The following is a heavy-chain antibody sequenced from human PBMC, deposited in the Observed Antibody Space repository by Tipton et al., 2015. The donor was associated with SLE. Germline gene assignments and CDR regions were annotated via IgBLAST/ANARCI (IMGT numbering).Heavy chain of an antibody. D-gene: IGHD6-19*01. V-gene: IGHV4-59*08. Sequence: TLSLTCTVSGASISSHYWGWIRQSPGKGLEWIGYIYYSGSTNYNPSLKSRVTILVDTSKNQFSLKLSSVTAADTAVYYCARHDGQWDAFDIWGQGTMVTVSS. CDR1: GASISSHY. J-gene: IGHJ3*02. CDR3: ARHDGQWDAFDI. CDR2: IYYSGST.